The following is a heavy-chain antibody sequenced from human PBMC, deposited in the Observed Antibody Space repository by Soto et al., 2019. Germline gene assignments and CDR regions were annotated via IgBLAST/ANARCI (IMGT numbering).Heavy chain of an antibody. J-gene: IGHJ4*02. Sequence: EVQLLESGGGLVQPGGSLRLSCAASGFTFSSYAMSWVRQAPGKGLEWVSSITGSAGSTYYADSVKGRFTITRDNSKKALYLQMNSLRAEDRAVYYCAKDRNRWLRFDLGYWGQGTLVTVSS. CDR1: GFTFSSYA. CDR2: ITGSAGST. V-gene: IGHV3-23*01. D-gene: IGHD5-12*01. CDR3: AKDRNRWLRFDLGY.